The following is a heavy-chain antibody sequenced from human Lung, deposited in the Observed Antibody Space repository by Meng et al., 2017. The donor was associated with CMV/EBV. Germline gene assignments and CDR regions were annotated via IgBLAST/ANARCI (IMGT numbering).Heavy chain of an antibody. CDR3: ARDLGYSSSWYVQYYFDC. Sequence: ASXXVSXKASGYTLTNYYIHWLRQAPGQGLEWMGIINPSDNTTIYAQKFQGRVTMTRDTSTSTVYMELSSLRSDDTALYYCARDLGYSSSWYVQYYFDCWXQGTXVTVSS. CDR1: GYTLTNYY. D-gene: IGHD6-13*01. CDR2: INPSDNTT. J-gene: IGHJ4*02. V-gene: IGHV1-46*01.